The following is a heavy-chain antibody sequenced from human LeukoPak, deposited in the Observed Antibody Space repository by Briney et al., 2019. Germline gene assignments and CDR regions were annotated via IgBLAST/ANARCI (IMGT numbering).Heavy chain of an antibody. CDR3: ARGTNWFDP. CDR1: GYTFTGYY. Sequence: ASVKVSCKASGYTFTGYYMHWVRQAPGQGLEWMGWINPNSGGTNYAQKFQGRVTMTRNTSISTAYMELSSLRSEDTAVYYCARGTNWFDPWGQGTLVTVSS. CDR2: INPNSGGT. V-gene: IGHV1-2*02. J-gene: IGHJ5*02.